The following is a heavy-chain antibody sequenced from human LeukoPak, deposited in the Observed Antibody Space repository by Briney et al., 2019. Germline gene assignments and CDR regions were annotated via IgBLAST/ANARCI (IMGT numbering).Heavy chain of an antibody. D-gene: IGHD5-12*01. V-gene: IGHV4-34*01. CDR1: GGPFSGLL. CDR3: ARRGYSGCGLLFRYYYYCYMYV. J-gene: IGHJ6*03. CDR2: INHSGST. Sequence: SETLSLTCAVYGGPFSGLLWSWLRQPPGKALEWFGEINHSGSTNYNPSLKSRVTISVDTSTNQFSPKLSSVTAADTAVYYCARRGYSGCGLLFRYYYYCYMYVWGKRTTVTVSS.